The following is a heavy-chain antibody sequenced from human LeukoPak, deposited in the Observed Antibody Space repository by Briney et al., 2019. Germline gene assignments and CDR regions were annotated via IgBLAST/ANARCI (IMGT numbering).Heavy chain of an antibody. V-gene: IGHV1-18*01. D-gene: IGHD3-10*01. J-gene: IGHJ4*02. CDR2: ISAYNGNT. CDR1: GYTFTSYG. CDR3: ARDQYYYGSGSYAY. Sequence: ASVKVPCKASGYTFTSYGISWVRQAPGQGLEWMGWISAYNGNTNYAQKLQGRVTMTTDTSTSTAYMELRSLRSDDTAVYYCARDQYYYGSGSYAYWGQGTLVTVSS.